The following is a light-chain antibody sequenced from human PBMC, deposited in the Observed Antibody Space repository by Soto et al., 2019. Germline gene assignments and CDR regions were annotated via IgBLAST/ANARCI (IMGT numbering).Light chain of an antibody. CDR3: QQSYSTPRT. CDR1: QSISYY. CDR2: AAS. Sequence: DIQMTQSPSSLSASVGDRVTITCRASQSISYYLNWYQQKPGKAPKLLIYAASSLQSGVPSRFSGSGSGKDFTLTISSLQPEDFATYYCQQSYSTPRTFGQGTKLEIK. V-gene: IGKV1-39*01. J-gene: IGKJ2*01.